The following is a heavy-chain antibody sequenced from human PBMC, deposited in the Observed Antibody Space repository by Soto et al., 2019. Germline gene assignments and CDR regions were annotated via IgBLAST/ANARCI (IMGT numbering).Heavy chain of an antibody. CDR1: AGSISGHY. Sequence: SETLSLTCTVSAGSISGHYWIWIRQPPGEGMEWIGYIFYSGSTTYNNNPSLKSRVSISVDTSKNQFYLRLSSVTAADTAVYYCARVGSSGWSPDYWGRGTLVTVSS. CDR3: ARVGSSGWSPDY. J-gene: IGHJ4*02. D-gene: IGHD6-19*01. V-gene: IGHV4-59*11. CDR2: IFYSGSTTY.